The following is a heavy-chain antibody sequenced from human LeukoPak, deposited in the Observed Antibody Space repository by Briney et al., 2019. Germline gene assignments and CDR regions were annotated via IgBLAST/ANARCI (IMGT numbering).Heavy chain of an antibody. CDR2: IIPIFGTA. CDR1: GGTFSSYA. V-gene: IGHV1-69*05. Sequence: SVKVSCKASGGTFSSYAISWVRQAPGQGLEWMGGIIPIFGTANYAQKFQGRVTITTDESTSTAYMELSSLRSEDTAVYYCARGGVYYYDSSGYPPSQHWGQGTLVTASS. CDR3: ARGGVYYYDSSGYPPSQH. J-gene: IGHJ1*01. D-gene: IGHD3-22*01.